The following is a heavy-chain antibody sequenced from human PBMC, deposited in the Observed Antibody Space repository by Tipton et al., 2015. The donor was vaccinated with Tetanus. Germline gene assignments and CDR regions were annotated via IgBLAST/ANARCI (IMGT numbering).Heavy chain of an antibody. CDR2: IHRGGST. Sequence: GLVKPSETLSLTCGVFGDYLSDYYWTWVRQPPGKGLEWIGEIHRGGSTNYNPSLKSRISMSVDTAKNRFSLTLTSVTAANMAVYYCARLISAGSVWPYEHWGQGTLVAVSS. D-gene: IGHD6-13*01. J-gene: IGHJ4*02. CDR1: GDYLSDYY. V-gene: IGHV4-34*10. CDR3: ARLISAGSVWPYEH.